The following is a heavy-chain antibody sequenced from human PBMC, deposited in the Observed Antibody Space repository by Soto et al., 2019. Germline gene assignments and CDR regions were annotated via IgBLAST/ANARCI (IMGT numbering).Heavy chain of an antibody. Sequence: EVHLVEAGGGLVKPGESLTLSCAASEFTFGSFTLNWVRQAPGKGLEWVSSISSSSAYIYYAESVKGRFTISRDNARSTLYLQMNSLRLDDTAVYFCARDGLTFGGDWGQGTLVAVSS. D-gene: IGHD3-16*01. V-gene: IGHV3-21*06. CDR3: ARDGLTFGGD. CDR1: EFTFGSFT. CDR2: ISSSSAYI. J-gene: IGHJ4*02.